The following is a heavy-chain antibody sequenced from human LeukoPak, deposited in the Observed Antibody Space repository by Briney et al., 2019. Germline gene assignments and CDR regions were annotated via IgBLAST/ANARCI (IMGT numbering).Heavy chain of an antibody. V-gene: IGHV1-46*01. Sequence: ASVKVSCKASGYTFPSYYMHWVRQAPGQGLEWMGVINPSGGNTNSAQKFQGRVTMTTDTSTSTVYLELRSLRSDDTAVYYCARWETGSWFDPWGQGTLVTISS. J-gene: IGHJ5*02. CDR2: INPSGGNT. D-gene: IGHD1-14*01. CDR1: GYTFPSYY. CDR3: ARWETGSWFDP.